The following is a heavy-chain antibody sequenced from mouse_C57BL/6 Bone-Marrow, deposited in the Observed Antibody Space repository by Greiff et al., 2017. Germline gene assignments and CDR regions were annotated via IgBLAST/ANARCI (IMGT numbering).Heavy chain of an antibody. J-gene: IGHJ2*01. CDR3: ARGPYYYALYYFDY. CDR2: INPNNGGT. Sequence: EVQLQQSGPELVKPGASVKMSCKASGYTFTDYNMHWVKQSHGKSLEWIGYINPNNGGTSYNQKFKGKATLTVNKSSSTAYMELRRLTSEDSAVYYCARGPYYYALYYFDYWGQGTTLTVSS. CDR1: GYTFTDYN. D-gene: IGHD1-1*01. V-gene: IGHV1-22*01.